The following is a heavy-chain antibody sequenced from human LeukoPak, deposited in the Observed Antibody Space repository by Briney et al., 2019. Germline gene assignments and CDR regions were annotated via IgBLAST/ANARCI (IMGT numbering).Heavy chain of an antibody. CDR1: GGSISSSSYY. V-gene: IGHV4-39*01. CDR3: ARLIPQRYSYGTGFDY. J-gene: IGHJ4*02. CDR2: IYYSGST. Sequence: SETLSLTCTVSGGSISSSSYYWGWIRQPPGKGLEWIGSIYYSGSTYYSPSLKSRVTISVDTSKNQFSLKLSSVTAADTAVYYCARLIPQRYSYGTGFDYWGQGTLVTVSS. D-gene: IGHD5-18*01.